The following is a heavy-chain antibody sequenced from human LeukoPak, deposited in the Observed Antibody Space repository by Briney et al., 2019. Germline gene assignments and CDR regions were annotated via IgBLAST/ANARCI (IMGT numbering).Heavy chain of an antibody. V-gene: IGHV3-21*04. CDR1: GFTFSSYS. Sequence: GGSLRLSCAASGFTFSSYSMNWVRQAPGKGLEWVSSISSSSSYIYYADSVKGRFTISRDNAKNSLYLQMNSLRAEDTAVYYCAKTSGGWYWFDYWGQGTLVTVSS. CDR2: ISSSSSYI. CDR3: AKTSGGWYWFDY. D-gene: IGHD6-19*01. J-gene: IGHJ4*02.